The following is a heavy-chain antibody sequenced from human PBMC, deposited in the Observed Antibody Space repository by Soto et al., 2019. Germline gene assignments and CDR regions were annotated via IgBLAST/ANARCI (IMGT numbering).Heavy chain of an antibody. Sequence: GSLRLSGAASGFTFSSYGMHWVRQAPGKGLEWVAVIWYDGSNKYYADSVKGRFTISRDNSKNTLYLQMNSLRAEDTAVYYCARDRRYYGSSGPFDYWGQGTLVTVSS. V-gene: IGHV3-33*01. J-gene: IGHJ4*02. D-gene: IGHD3-22*01. CDR1: GFTFSSYG. CDR2: IWYDGSNK. CDR3: ARDRRYYGSSGPFDY.